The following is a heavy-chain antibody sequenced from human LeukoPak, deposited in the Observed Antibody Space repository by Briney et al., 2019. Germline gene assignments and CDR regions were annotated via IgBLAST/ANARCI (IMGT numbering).Heavy chain of an antibody. J-gene: IGHJ4*02. V-gene: IGHV3-48*03. Sequence: PGGSLRLSCVASGFVFSAYEMNWVRQAPGKGLEWVAYMSGTDTTRYYADSVRGRFTISRDNAKNSLYLQMSSLRVEDTALYYCTTLGYHLDSWGQGTPVTVSS. CDR2: MSGTDTTR. D-gene: IGHD3-22*01. CDR1: GFVFSAYE. CDR3: TTLGYHLDS.